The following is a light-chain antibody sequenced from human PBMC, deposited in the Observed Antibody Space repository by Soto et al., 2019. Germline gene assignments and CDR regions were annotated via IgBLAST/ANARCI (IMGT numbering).Light chain of an antibody. CDR2: ATS. CDR1: QGVGGW. CDR3: QQYYSYPIT. Sequence: IQMTQSPSSVSASVGDRVTMTCRASQGVGGWLAWYQQKPGKVPKXLIYATSSLHSGVPSRFSGSGSGTDLTITISCLQSEDFETYDCQQYYSYPITFGQGTRLEIK. V-gene: IGKV1-12*01. J-gene: IGKJ5*01.